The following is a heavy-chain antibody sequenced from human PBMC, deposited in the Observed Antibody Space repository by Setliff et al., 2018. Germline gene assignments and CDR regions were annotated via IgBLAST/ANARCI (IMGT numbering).Heavy chain of an antibody. V-gene: IGHV3-23*01. J-gene: IGHJ3*02. CDR2: IRSNGGAT. Sequence: GGSLRLSCATSGFSFSEAWMSWVRQAPGKGLEWVSGIRSNGGATHYAQSVKGRFTISRDNSRSTLYLDLDSLRTEDTAIYYCAKDSTGRDAFDIWGHGTMVTVSS. CDR3: AKDSTGRDAFDI. CDR1: GFSFSEAW.